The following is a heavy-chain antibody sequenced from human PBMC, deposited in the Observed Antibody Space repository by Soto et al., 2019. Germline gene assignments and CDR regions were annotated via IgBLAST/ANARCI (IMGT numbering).Heavy chain of an antibody. CDR2: INHSGST. CDR1: GGSFSGFY. Sequence: PSETLSLTCAIYGGSFSGFYWSWIRQPPGKGLEWIGEINHSGSTNYNPSLKSRVTISVDTSKNQFSLKLSSVTAADTAVYYCARDNYDFWSGSYYYYYYGMDVWRQRTTVTASS. CDR3: ARDNYDFWSGSYYYYYYGMDV. V-gene: IGHV4-34*01. D-gene: IGHD3-3*01. J-gene: IGHJ6*02.